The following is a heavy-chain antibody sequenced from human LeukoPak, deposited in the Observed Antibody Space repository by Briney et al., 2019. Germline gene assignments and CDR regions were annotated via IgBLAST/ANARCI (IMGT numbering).Heavy chain of an antibody. CDR3: ARGNYYGSGFLRGMDV. CDR1: GFTFSSYA. D-gene: IGHD3-10*01. V-gene: IGHV3-30-3*01. Sequence: GGSLRLSCAASGFTFSSYAMHWVRQAPGKGLEWVAVISYDGSNKYYAGSAKGRFTISKDSSKNTMYLQMNSLRTEDTAVYYCARGNYYGSGFLRGMDVWGQGTTVTVSS. J-gene: IGHJ6*02. CDR2: ISYDGSNK.